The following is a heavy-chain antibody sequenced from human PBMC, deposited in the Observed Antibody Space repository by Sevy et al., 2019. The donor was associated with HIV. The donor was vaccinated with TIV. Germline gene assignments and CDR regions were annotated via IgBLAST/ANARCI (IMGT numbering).Heavy chain of an antibody. J-gene: IGHJ6*02. D-gene: IGHD3-10*02. Sequence: GGSLRLSCAASGFTFDDYGMSWVRQAPGKGLEWVSGINWNGGSIGYADSVKGRFTISRDNAKNSLYLQMNSLRAEDTALYYCARHPRLYVLYGMDVWGQGTTVTVSS. CDR1: GFTFDDYG. V-gene: IGHV3-20*04. CDR3: ARHPRLYVLYGMDV. CDR2: INWNGGSI.